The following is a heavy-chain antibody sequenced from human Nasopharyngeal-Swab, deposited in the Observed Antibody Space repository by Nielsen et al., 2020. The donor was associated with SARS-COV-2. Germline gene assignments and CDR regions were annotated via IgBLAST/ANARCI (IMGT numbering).Heavy chain of an antibody. CDR3: AKTRGSWYFNY. V-gene: IGHV3-30-3*02. Sequence: WIRQPPGKGLEWVAVISYDGSNKYYADSVKGRFTISRDNSKNTLYLQMNSLRAEDTAVYYCAKTRGSWYFNYWGQGTLVTVSS. CDR2: ISYDGSNK. D-gene: IGHD6-13*01. J-gene: IGHJ4*02.